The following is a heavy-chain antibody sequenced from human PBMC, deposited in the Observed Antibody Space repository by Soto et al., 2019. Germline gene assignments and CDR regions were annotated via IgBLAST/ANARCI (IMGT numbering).Heavy chain of an antibody. V-gene: IGHV3-23*01. Sequence: EVQLLESGGGLVQPGGSLRLSCAASGFTFSSYAMSWVRQAPGKGLEWVSTISGSGGSTYRADSVKGRLTISRDNSKNTLYLQMNSLTAEDTAIYYCAKRWGDRFLEPRDYFDYWGQGTLVTVSS. D-gene: IGHD3-3*01. CDR1: GFTFSSYA. CDR3: AKRWGDRFLEPRDYFDY. J-gene: IGHJ4*02. CDR2: ISGSGGST.